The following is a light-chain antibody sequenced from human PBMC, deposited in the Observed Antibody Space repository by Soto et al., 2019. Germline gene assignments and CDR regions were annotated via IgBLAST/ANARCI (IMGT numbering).Light chain of an antibody. J-gene: IGLJ1*01. CDR2: DVS. Sequence: QSALTQPASVSGSPGQSIAISCTGTSSDVGGYNYVSWYQEHPGKAPKLIISDVSNRPSGVSNRFSGSKSGNTASLTISGLQAEDEADYYCSSYVSSGTYVFGTGTKVTVL. V-gene: IGLV2-14*01. CDR1: SSDVGGYNY. CDR3: SSYVSSGTYV.